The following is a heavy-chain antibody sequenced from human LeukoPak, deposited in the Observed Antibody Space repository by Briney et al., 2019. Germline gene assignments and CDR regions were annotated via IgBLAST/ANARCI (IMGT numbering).Heavy chain of an antibody. Sequence: PSETLSLTCTVSGGSISSYYWSWIRQPAGKGLEWIGRIYTSGSTDYNPSLKSRVTMSVDTSKDQFSLKLTSVTAADTAVYYCAREGNVPAAAGYFDYWGQGTLVTVSS. CDR3: AREGNVPAAAGYFDY. J-gene: IGHJ4*02. CDR2: IYTSGST. D-gene: IGHD2-2*01. CDR1: GGSISSYY. V-gene: IGHV4-4*07.